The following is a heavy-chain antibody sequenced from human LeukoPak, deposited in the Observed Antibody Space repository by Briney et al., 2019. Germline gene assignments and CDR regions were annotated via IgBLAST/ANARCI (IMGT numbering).Heavy chain of an antibody. CDR3: ARAQYCYDSSGYYLIDY. CDR1: GGSISSGGYY. D-gene: IGHD3-22*01. J-gene: IGHJ4*02. CDR2: IYYSGST. Sequence: SQTLSLTCTVSGGSISSGGYYWSWIRQHPGKGLEWIGYIYYSGSTYYNPSLKSRVTISVDTSKNQFSLKLSSVTAADTAVYYCARAQYCYDSSGYYLIDYWGQGTLVTVSS. V-gene: IGHV4-31*03.